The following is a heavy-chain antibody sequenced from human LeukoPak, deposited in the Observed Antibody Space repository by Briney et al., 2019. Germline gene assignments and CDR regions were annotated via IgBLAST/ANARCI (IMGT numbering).Heavy chain of an antibody. CDR1: GFTFSSYG. Sequence: GGSLRLSCAASGFTFSSYGMHWVRQAPGKGLEWVAFIRYDGSNKYYADSVKGRFTISRDNSKNTLYLQMNSLRAEDTAVYYCAKVWSIAARGYFDYWGQGTLVTVSS. CDR2: IRYDGSNK. V-gene: IGHV3-30*02. CDR3: AKVWSIAARGYFDY. D-gene: IGHD6-6*01. J-gene: IGHJ4*02.